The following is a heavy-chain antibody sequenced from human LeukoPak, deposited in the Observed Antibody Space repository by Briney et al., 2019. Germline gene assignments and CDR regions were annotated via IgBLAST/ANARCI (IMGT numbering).Heavy chain of an antibody. V-gene: IGHV3-7*03. CDR2: IKQDGSEK. Sequence: GGSLRLSCAASGFTFSSYWMSWVRQAPGKGLEWVANIKQDGSEKYYVDSVRGRFTISRDNAKNSLHLQMNSLRAEDTAVYYCARLSDSSGTPRSDYWGQGTLVTVSS. CDR3: ARLSDSSGTPRSDY. J-gene: IGHJ4*02. CDR1: GFTFSSYW. D-gene: IGHD3-22*01.